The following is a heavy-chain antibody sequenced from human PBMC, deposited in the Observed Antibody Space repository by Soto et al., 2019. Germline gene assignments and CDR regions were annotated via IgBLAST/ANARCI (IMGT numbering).Heavy chain of an antibody. CDR3: ARDNPSNYYDFWSGYRNRWFDP. D-gene: IGHD3-3*01. CDR1: GFTFSSYG. V-gene: IGHV3-33*01. Sequence: GGSLRLSCAASGFTFSSYGMHWVRQAPGKGLEWVAVIWYDGSNKYYADSVKGRFTISRDNSKNTLYLQMNSLRAEDTAVYYCARDNPSNYYDFWSGYRNRWFDPWGQGTLVTVSS. CDR2: IWYDGSNK. J-gene: IGHJ5*02.